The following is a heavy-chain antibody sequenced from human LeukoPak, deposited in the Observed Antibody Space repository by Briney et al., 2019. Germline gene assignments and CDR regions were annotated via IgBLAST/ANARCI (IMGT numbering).Heavy chain of an antibody. J-gene: IGHJ4*02. CDR3: ASSAAEYLYYFDY. CDR2: INHSGST. V-gene: IGHV4-34*01. Sequence: SETLSLTCAVYGGSFSGYYWCWIRQPPGKGLEWIGEINHSGSTNYNPSLKSRVTISVDTSKNQFSLKLSSVTAADTAVYYCASSAAEYLYYFDYWGQGTLVTVSS. CDR1: GGSFSGYY. D-gene: IGHD6-13*01.